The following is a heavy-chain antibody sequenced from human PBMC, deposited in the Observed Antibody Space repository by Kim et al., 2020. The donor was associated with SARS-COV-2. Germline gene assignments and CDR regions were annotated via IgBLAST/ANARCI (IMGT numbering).Heavy chain of an antibody. D-gene: IGHD5-12*01. V-gene: IGHV3-23*01. CDR3: AKVGWLQFFDY. J-gene: IGHJ4*02. Sequence: TYSADSVKGRFTITRDKSKNTLYLQMNSLRAEDTAVYYCAKVGWLQFFDYWGQGTLVTVSS. CDR2: T.